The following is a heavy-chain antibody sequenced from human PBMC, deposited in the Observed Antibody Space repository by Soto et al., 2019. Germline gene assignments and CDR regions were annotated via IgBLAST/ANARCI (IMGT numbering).Heavy chain of an antibody. CDR2: IYYSGST. CDR3: ARAVAVPADFDY. V-gene: IGHV4-59*12. D-gene: IGHD6-19*01. J-gene: IGHJ4*02. Sequence: PSETLSLPCSVSGGSISSYDWSWIRQPPGKGLEWIGYIYYSGSTNYNPSLKSRVTISVDRSKNQFSLRLSSVTAADTAVYYCARAVAVPADFDYWGQGTLVTVSS. CDR1: GGSISSYD.